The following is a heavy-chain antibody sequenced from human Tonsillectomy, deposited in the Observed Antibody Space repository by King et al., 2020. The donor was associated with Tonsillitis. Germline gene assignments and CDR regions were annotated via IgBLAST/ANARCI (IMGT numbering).Heavy chain of an antibody. CDR3: ARGGGIPRWFGDLAF. CDR2: INPSEGGA. D-gene: IGHD3-10*01. Sequence: QLVQSGAEVRKPGASVQVSCKTSGYTFTSDYIHWVRQAPGQGFEWMGIINPSEGGASYAQKFQGRVTMTRDTSTRTVYMELSSLRSEDTAVYYCARGGGIPRWFGDLAFWGQGTPVTVSS. CDR1: GYTFTSDY. J-gene: IGHJ4*02. V-gene: IGHV1-46*01.